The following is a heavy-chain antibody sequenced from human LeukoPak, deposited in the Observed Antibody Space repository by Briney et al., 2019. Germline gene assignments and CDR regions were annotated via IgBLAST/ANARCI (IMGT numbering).Heavy chain of an antibody. CDR3: ARTGAAAGTFHYYYGMDV. V-gene: IGHV1-69*13. CDR2: IIPIFGTA. CDR1: GGTFSIYA. D-gene: IGHD6-13*01. Sequence: SVTVSFKASGGTFSIYAISWVRQAPGQGLEWMGGIIPIFGTANYAQKFQGRVTITADESTSTAYMELSSLRSEDTAVYYCARTGAAAGTFHYYYGMDVWGQGTTVTVSS. J-gene: IGHJ6*02.